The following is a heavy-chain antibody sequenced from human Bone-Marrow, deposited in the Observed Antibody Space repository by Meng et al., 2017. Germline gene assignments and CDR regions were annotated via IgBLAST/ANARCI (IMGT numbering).Heavy chain of an antibody. CDR3: TLDTAMIN. J-gene: IGHJ4*02. CDR2: IYAGGST. V-gene: IGHV3-53*02. CDR1: GFTVSTNY. Sequence: VPLVETGGGLIQPGGSLRLSCAASGFTVSTNYMSWVRQAPGKGLEWVSVIYAGGSTYYGDSVKGRSTMSRDNSKNMVYLQMNSLRAEDTAVYYCTLDTAMINWGQGTLVTVSS. D-gene: IGHD5-18*01.